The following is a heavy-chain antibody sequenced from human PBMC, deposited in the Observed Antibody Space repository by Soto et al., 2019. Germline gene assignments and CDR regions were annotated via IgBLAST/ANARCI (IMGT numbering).Heavy chain of an antibody. CDR2: IKTDGTYA. J-gene: IGHJ4*02. Sequence: EVQLVESGGDLVQPGGSLRLSCAASGFTFSTYWMHWVRQAPGKGLLWVSRIKTDGTYATYADSVKGRFTISRDNAKNTLYLQMNSLRVEDAAVYYCAAGGSGYYAEWGQGTLVTVSS. D-gene: IGHD3-22*01. V-gene: IGHV3-74*01. CDR1: GFTFSTYW. CDR3: AAGGSGYYAE.